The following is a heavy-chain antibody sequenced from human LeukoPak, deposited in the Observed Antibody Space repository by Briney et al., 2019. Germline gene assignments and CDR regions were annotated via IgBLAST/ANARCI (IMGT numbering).Heavy chain of an antibody. Sequence: PSEALFLTFGVYGESFSGNYWSWVRQPPGKGLEMVGQINHSGGTNYNPSLKSRVTISVDTSKNQFSLKLNSVTAADTAVYYCARTPFGYSSSFFDYWGQGTLVTVSS. V-gene: IGHV4-34*01. CDR2: INHSGGT. D-gene: IGHD6-13*01. CDR3: ARTPFGYSSSFFDY. CDR1: GESFSGNY. J-gene: IGHJ4*02.